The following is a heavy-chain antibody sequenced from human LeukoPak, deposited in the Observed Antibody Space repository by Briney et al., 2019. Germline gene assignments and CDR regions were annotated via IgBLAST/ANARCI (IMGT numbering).Heavy chain of an antibody. V-gene: IGHV3-74*01. CDR3: ARGPHKYYYDSSGFDY. J-gene: IGHJ4*02. CDR2: INSDGSST. CDR1: GFTFSSYW. D-gene: IGHD3-22*01. Sequence: GGSLRLSCAASGFTFSSYWMHWVRQAPGKGLVWVSRINSDGSSTSYADSVKGRFTISRDNAKNSLYLQMNSLRAEDTAVYYCARGPHKYYYDSSGFDYWGQGTLVTVSS.